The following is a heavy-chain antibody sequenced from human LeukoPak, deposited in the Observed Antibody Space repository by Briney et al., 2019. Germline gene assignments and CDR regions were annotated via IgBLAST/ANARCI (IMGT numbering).Heavy chain of an antibody. CDR2: IYYSGST. V-gene: IGHV4-39*07. Sequence: SETLSLTCTVSGGSISSSSYYWGWIRQPPGKGLEWIGSIYYSGSTYYNPSLKSRVTISVDTSKNQFSLKLSSVTAEDTAVYYCARGGVISGYSSSWIYYDYWGQGTLVTVSS. J-gene: IGHJ4*02. CDR1: GGSISSSSYY. D-gene: IGHD6-13*01. CDR3: ARGGVISGYSSSWIYYDY.